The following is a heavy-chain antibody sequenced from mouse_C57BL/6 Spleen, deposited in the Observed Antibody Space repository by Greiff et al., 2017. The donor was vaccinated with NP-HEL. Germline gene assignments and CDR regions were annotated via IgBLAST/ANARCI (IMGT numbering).Heavy chain of an antibody. CDR1: GYTFTDYY. J-gene: IGHJ2*01. Sequence: QVQLKESGAELVRPGASVKLSCKASGYTFTDYYINWVKQRPGQGLEWIARIYPGSGNTYYNEKFKGKATLTAEKSSSTAYMQLSSLTSEDSAVYFCARSLYYYSSSYGFDYWGQGTTLTVSS. CDR3: ARSLYYYSSSYGFDY. D-gene: IGHD1-1*01. V-gene: IGHV1-76*01. CDR2: IYPGSGNT.